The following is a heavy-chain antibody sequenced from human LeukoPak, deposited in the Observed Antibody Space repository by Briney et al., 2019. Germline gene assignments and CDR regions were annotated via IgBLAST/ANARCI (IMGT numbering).Heavy chain of an antibody. CDR2: IREDGGET. Sequence: GGSLRLSCVGSGFSLSGDWMTWVRQAPGTGLEWVANIREDGGETYYVDSVKGRFTISRDNAKNSLYLQMNNLRAEDTAVYFCARPVNHLFLFWGPGTLVTVSS. D-gene: IGHD2-21*01. CDR3: ARPVNHLFLF. J-gene: IGHJ4*02. CDR1: GFSLSGDW. V-gene: IGHV3-7*01.